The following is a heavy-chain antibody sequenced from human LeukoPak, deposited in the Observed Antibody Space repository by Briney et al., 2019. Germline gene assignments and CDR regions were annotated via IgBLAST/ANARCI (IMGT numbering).Heavy chain of an antibody. CDR1: GGSTSSYY. Sequence: SETLSLTCTVSGGSTSSYYWSWIRQPPGKGLEWIGYIYYSGSTNYNPSLKSRVTISVDTSKNQFSLKLSSVTAADTAVYYCARRGFMAAAGTEDAFDIWGQGTMVTVSS. V-gene: IGHV4-59*08. CDR3: ARRGFMAAAGTEDAFDI. CDR2: IYYSGST. D-gene: IGHD6-13*01. J-gene: IGHJ3*02.